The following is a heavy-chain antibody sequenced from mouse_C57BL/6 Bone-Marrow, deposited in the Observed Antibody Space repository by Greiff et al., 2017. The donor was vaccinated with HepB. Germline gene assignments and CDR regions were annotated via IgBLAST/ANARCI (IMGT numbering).Heavy chain of an antibody. V-gene: IGHV1-4*01. CDR2: INLSSGYT. CDR3: ARCDSWYFDV. CDR1: GYTFTSYT. Sequence: VQLQQSGAELARPGASVKMSCKASGYTFTSYTMHWVKQRPGQGLEWIGYINLSSGYTKYNQKSKDKATLTADKSSSTAYMQLSSLTSEDSAIYYCARCDSWYFDVWGTGTTVTVSS. D-gene: IGHD2-4*01. J-gene: IGHJ1*03.